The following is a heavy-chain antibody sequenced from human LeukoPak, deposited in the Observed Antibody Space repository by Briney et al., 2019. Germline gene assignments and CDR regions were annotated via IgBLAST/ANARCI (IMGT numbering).Heavy chain of an antibody. Sequence: PGGSLRLSCAASGFTLSSNYMSWVRQAPGKGLEWVSVIYSGGGTYYTDSVKGRFTISRDNSKNTVYLQVNSLRAEDTAVYYCATETDNYWGQGTLVTVSS. J-gene: IGHJ4*02. V-gene: IGHV3-66*01. CDR1: GFTLSSNY. CDR2: IYSGGGT. D-gene: IGHD2-21*02. CDR3: ATETDNY.